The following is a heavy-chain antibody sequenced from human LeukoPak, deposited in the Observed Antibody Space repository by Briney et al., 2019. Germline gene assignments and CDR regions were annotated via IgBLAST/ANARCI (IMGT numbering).Heavy chain of an antibody. CDR1: GFTFSGYA. CDR2: ISGSGGST. V-gene: IGHV3-23*01. J-gene: IGHJ6*02. Sequence: GGSLRLSCAASGFTFSGYAMSWVRQAPGKGLEWVSAISGSGGSTYYADSVKGRFTISRDNSKNTLYPQMNSLRAEDTAVYYCATLPPWFGELWNHYYYYGMDVWGQGTTVTVSS. CDR3: ATLPPWFGELWNHYYYYGMDV. D-gene: IGHD3-10*01.